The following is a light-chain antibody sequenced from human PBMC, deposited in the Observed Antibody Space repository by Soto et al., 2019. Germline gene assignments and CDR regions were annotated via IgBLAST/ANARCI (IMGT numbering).Light chain of an antibody. J-gene: IGLJ2*01. Sequence: QSVLTQPASESGSPGQSITISCTGTSSDVGGYNFVSWYQQHPAAAPRLMIYESNKRPSGVSNRFSGSKSGNTASLTISGLQGDDDANYYCCSYAGSSNVVFGGGIKLTVL. CDR2: ESN. V-gene: IGLV2-23*01. CDR3: CSYAGSSNVV. CDR1: SSDVGGYNF.